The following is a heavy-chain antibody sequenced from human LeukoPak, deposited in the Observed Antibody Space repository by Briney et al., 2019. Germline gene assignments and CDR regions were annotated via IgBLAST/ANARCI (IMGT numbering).Heavy chain of an antibody. CDR1: GFTFRSYD. D-gene: IGHD6-19*01. Sequence: GSLRLSCAASGFTFRSYDMHWVRQATGKGLEWVSAIGTAGDTYYPGSVKGRFTISRENAKNSLYLQMNSLRAGDTAVYYCARAEQWLGSFDYWGQGTLVTVSS. CDR3: ARAEQWLGSFDY. CDR2: IGTAGDT. J-gene: IGHJ4*02. V-gene: IGHV3-13*01.